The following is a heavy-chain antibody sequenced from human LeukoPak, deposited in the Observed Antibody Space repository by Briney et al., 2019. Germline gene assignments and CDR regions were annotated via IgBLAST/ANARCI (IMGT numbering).Heavy chain of an antibody. Sequence: PGGSLRLSCAASGFTFSSYSLNWVRQAPGKGLEWVSSITSSSSYIDYADPVKGRFTISRDNAKNSLYLQMNSLRAEDTAVYYGATGGYWGQGTLVTVSS. V-gene: IGHV3-21*01. CDR3: ATGGY. D-gene: IGHD1-1*01. J-gene: IGHJ4*02. CDR2: ITSSSSYI. CDR1: GFTFSSYS.